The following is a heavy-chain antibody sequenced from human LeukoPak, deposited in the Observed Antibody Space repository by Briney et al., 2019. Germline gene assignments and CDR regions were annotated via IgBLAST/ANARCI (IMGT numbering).Heavy chain of an antibody. CDR1: GFTFSSYW. CDR2: INSDGSST. J-gene: IGHJ4*02. D-gene: IGHD2-2*01. V-gene: IGHV3-74*01. CDR3: ARIPYCSSTNCYPSDY. Sequence: GGSLGLSCAASGFTFSSYWMHWVRQAPGKGLVWVSRINSDGSSTSYADSVKGRFTISRDNAKNTLYLQMNSLRAEDTAVYYCARIPYCSSTNCYPSDYWGQGTLVTVSS.